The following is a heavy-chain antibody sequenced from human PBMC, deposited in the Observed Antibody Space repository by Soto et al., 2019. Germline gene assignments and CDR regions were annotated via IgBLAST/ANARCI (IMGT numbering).Heavy chain of an antibody. CDR1: GYSVAWNSAA. CDR2: TYYRSRWYN. J-gene: IGHJ4*01. CDR3: ARELPYYVSSDTYPAY. Sequence: SQTLTLTGAISGYSVAWNSAACNLISHSPSRCLELLVSTYYRSRWYNDYAVSFKSRITVTPDKSKNQFYLHLNSVTPEDTAVYYCARELPYYVSSDTYPAYWRHGALVPVSP. V-gene: IGHV6-1*01. D-gene: IGHD3-10*02.